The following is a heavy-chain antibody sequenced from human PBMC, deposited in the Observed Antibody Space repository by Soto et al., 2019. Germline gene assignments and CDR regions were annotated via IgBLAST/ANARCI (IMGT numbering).Heavy chain of an antibody. Sequence: SETLSLTCTVSGGSISSADFFWTWLRQPPGKGLEWLGYIYYSGTTYYNPSLEGRLIISMDTSRNQFSLSLNSVTAADTAVYFCAREPYLPMARNDFWGQGAQVTVSS. CDR1: GGSISSADFF. J-gene: IGHJ4*02. V-gene: IGHV4-30-4*01. D-gene: IGHD3-10*01. CDR3: AREPYLPMARNDF. CDR2: IYYSGTT.